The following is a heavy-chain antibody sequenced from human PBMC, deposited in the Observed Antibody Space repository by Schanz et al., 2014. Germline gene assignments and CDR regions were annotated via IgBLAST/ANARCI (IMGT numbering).Heavy chain of an antibody. CDR2: ISASGGST. CDR3: AKGMGYCSGGTCYDYYYYGLDV. V-gene: IGHV3-23*04. J-gene: IGHJ6*02. D-gene: IGHD2-15*01. CDR1: GFTVSSNH. Sequence: VQLVESGGGLVKPGGSLRLSCAVSGFTVSSNHMSWVRQAPGKGLEWVSTISASGGSTYYADSVKGRFTISRDNSKNILYLQMNSLRAEDTAVYYCAKGMGYCSGGTCYDYYYYGLDVWGQGTTVTVSS.